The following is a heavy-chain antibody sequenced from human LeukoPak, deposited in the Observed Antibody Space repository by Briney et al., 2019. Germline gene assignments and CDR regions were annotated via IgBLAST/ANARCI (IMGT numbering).Heavy chain of an antibody. V-gene: IGHV1-18*01. Sequence: ASVKVSCKASGYTFTSYGISWVRQAPGQGLEWMGWISAYNGNTNYAQKLQGRVTMTTDTSTSTAYMELRSLRSDDTAVYYCARDLGIYEWELPSDYWGQGTLVTVSS. D-gene: IGHD1-26*01. CDR3: ARDLGIYEWELPSDY. CDR1: GYTFTSYG. J-gene: IGHJ4*02. CDR2: ISAYNGNT.